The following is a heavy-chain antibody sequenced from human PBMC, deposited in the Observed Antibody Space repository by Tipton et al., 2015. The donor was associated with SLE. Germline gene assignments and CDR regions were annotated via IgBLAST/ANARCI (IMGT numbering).Heavy chain of an antibody. CDR2: IYYSGST. CDR1: GGSISSHY. Sequence: TLSLTCTVSGGSISSHYWSWIRQPPGKGLEWIGYIYYSGSTNYNPSLKSRVTISVDTSKNQFSLKLSSVTAADTAVYYCARDYGDYEGHYYYYYMGVWGKGTTGTVSS. D-gene: IGHD4-17*01. J-gene: IGHJ6*03. CDR3: ARDYGDYEGHYYYYYMGV. V-gene: IGHV4-59*11.